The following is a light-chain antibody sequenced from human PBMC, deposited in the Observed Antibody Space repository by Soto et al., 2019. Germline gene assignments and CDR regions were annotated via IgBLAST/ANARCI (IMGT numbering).Light chain of an antibody. Sequence: EIVLTQTPGTLSLSPGERSTLTCQTGHNITSKSLAWYQQKPGQAPRLLIYDTSSRAADVPDRFTGAGSGTDFTLTVNRLEPEDFAVSYCQQYDTSYFTFGPGTRVD. CDR1: HNITSKS. V-gene: IGKV3-20*01. CDR2: DTS. J-gene: IGKJ3*01. CDR3: QQYDTSYFT.